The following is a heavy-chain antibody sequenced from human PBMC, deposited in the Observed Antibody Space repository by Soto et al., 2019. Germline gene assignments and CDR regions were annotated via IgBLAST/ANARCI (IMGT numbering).Heavy chain of an antibody. D-gene: IGHD3-3*01. CDR1: WGSISSYY. CDR2: IYYSGST. Sequence: SDTLALRCTVSWGSISSYYWSWIRQPPGKGLEWIGYIYYSGSTNYNPSLKSRVTISVDTSKNQFSLKLSSVTAADTAVYYCARDPRHYDFWSGYYRSELNYYYGMDVWGQGTTVTVSS. J-gene: IGHJ6*02. CDR3: ARDPRHYDFWSGYYRSELNYYYGMDV. V-gene: IGHV4-59*01.